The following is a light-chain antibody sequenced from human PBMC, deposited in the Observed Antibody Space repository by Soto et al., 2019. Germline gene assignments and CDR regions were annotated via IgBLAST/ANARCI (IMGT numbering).Light chain of an antibody. Sequence: EIVLTQSPGTLSLSPGERATLSCRASQSVSSSYLAWYQQKPGQAPRLLIYGASSRATGIPDRFSGSGSGTDFTLTISRLEPEDLVVYYCQQYGDSPPYTFGQGTKLEIK. V-gene: IGKV3-20*01. J-gene: IGKJ2*01. CDR1: QSVSSSY. CDR2: GAS. CDR3: QQYGDSPPYT.